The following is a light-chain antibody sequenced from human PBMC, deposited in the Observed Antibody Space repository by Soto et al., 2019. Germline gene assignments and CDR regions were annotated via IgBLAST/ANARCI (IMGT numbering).Light chain of an antibody. CDR2: GAS. V-gene: IGKV3-20*01. CDR1: QSLSNNF. CDR3: QQYATSPLT. J-gene: IGKJ4*01. Sequence: DIVLTQSPGTLSLSPGDRAALSCGASQSLSNNFLAWYQQKPGQAPRLLISGASSRATGIPDRFSGSGSGTDFTLTITRGEPEDFAVYYCQQYATSPLTFGGGTKVEIK.